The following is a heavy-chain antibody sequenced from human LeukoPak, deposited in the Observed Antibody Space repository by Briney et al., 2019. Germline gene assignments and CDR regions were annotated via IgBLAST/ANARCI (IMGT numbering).Heavy chain of an antibody. J-gene: IGHJ4*02. CDR1: GYTFTGYY. CDR3: ARGLDLLWFGELSH. D-gene: IGHD3-10*01. Sequence: GASVKVSCKASGYTFTGYYMHWVRQAPGQGLEWMGWINPNSGGTNYAQKFQGRVTMTRDTSICTAYMELSRLRSDDTAVYYCARGLDLLWFGELSHWGQGTLVTVSS. V-gene: IGHV1-2*02. CDR2: INPNSGGT.